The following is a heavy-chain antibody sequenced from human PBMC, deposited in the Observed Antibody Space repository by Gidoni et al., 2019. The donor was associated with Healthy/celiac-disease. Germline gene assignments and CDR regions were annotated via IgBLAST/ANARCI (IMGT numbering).Heavy chain of an antibody. Sequence: QLPPPEACPGVGDPSASLALTCTRCCGSICRYYWSWIRKPPGKGLEWCGYVYYSRGTNDNPSLKSRVTISVDTSKNQFSLKLSSVTAADTAVYYCARGGSYWGRGFDPWGQGTLVTVSS. CDR3: ARGGSYWGRGFDP. J-gene: IGHJ5*02. V-gene: IGHV4-59*01. D-gene: IGHD1-26*01. CDR2: VYYSRGT. CDR1: CGSICRYY.